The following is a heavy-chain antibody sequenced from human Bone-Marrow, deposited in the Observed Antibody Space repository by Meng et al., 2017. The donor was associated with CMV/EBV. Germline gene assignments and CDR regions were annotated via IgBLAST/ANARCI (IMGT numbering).Heavy chain of an antibody. Sequence: SETLSLTCTVSGGSIGSYYWSWIRQPPGKGLEWIGYVYYTGSTKYNPSLKSRVSLSIAMSMTQFSLRLTSVTAADTAVYYCARQFMAHDRTVFDIWGQGTMVTVSS. CDR1: GGSIGSYY. D-gene: IGHD1-1*01. CDR3: ARQFMAHDRTVFDI. V-gene: IGHV4-59*01. J-gene: IGHJ3*02. CDR2: VYYTGST.